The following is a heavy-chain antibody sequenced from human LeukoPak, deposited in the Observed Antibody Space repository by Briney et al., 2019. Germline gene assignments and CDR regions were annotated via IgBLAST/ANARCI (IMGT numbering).Heavy chain of an antibody. V-gene: IGHV4-39*01. D-gene: IGHD3-10*01. CDR1: GASISSSPYY. CDR3: ARHSPDSSGNYYYYYMDV. Sequence: SETLSLTCTVSGASISSSPYYWGWIRQPPGTGLEWIGSISYGGTTYYDPSLKSRVAIFVDMSKNQLSLKVSSVTAADTAVYYCARHSPDSSGNYYYYYMDVWGKGTTVTVSS. J-gene: IGHJ6*03. CDR2: ISYGGTT.